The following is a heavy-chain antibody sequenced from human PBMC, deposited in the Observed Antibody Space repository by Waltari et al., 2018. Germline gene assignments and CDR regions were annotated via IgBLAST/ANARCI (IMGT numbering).Heavy chain of an antibody. V-gene: IGHV1-69*05. Sequence: QVQLVQSGAEVKKPGSSVKVSCKASGGTFSSYAISWVRQAPGQGLEWMGGIIPIVGTANCEQKVKGRGTITTDESPSPAYRELSRLRSEDTAVYYCARDRCSGGSCYRYFDYWGQGTLVTFSS. CDR1: GGTFSSYA. CDR2: IIPIVGTA. D-gene: IGHD2-15*01. CDR3: ARDRCSGGSCYRYFDY. J-gene: IGHJ4*02.